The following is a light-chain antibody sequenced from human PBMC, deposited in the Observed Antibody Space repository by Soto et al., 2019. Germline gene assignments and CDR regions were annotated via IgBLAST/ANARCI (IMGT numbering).Light chain of an antibody. V-gene: IGLV2-8*01. J-gene: IGLJ2*01. CDR2: EVS. CDR3: SSYARSNIVV. CDR1: SSDVGGYNF. Sequence: QSVLTQPPSASGSPGQSVTISCTGTSSDVGGYNFVSWYQQHPGKAPKLMIYEVSERPSGVPDRFSGSKSGNTASLTVSGLQAEDEADNYCSSYARSNIVVFGGGTKLTVL.